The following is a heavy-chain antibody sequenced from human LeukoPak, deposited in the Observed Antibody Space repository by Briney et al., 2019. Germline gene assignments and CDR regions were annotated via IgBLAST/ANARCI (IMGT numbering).Heavy chain of an antibody. D-gene: IGHD6-19*01. V-gene: IGHV3-23*01. Sequence: PGGSLRLSCAASGFTFSSYAKSWVRQAPGKGLEWVSAISGSGGSTYYADSVKGRFTISRDNSKNTLYLQMNSLRAEDTAGYFCAKDRAGRTGWYYFDSWGQGTLVTVSA. CDR3: AKDRAGRTGWYYFDS. CDR2: ISGSGGST. CDR1: GFTFSSYA. J-gene: IGHJ4*02.